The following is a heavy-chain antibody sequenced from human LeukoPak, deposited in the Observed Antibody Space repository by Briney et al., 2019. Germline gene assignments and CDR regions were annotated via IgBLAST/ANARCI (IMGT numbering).Heavy chain of an antibody. CDR2: INPNSGGA. Sequence: ASVKVSCKASGYTFTGYYMHWVRQAPGQGLEWMGWINPNSGGANYAQKFQGRVTMTRDTSISTAYMELSRLRSDDTAVYYCARGDSRGSAVAVAYYYYMDVWGKGTTVTISS. J-gene: IGHJ6*03. CDR3: ARGDSRGSAVAVAYYYYMDV. V-gene: IGHV1-2*02. CDR1: GYTFTGYY. D-gene: IGHD6-19*01.